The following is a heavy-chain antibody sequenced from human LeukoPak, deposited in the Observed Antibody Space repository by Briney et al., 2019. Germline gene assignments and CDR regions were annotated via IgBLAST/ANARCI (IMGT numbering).Heavy chain of an antibody. D-gene: IGHD6-13*01. CDR2: ISSSSSTI. CDR3: ARRGIAAAVDY. Sequence: GGSLRLSCAASGFTFSSYSMNWVRQAPGKGLEWVSYISSSSSTIYYADSVKGRFTISRDNAKNSLYLQMSSLRAEDTAVYYCARRGIAAAVDYWGQGTLVTVSS. J-gene: IGHJ4*02. CDR1: GFTFSSYS. V-gene: IGHV3-48*01.